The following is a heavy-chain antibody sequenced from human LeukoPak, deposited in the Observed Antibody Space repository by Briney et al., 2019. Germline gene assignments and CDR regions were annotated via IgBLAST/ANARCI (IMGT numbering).Heavy chain of an antibody. D-gene: IGHD5/OR15-5a*01. V-gene: IGHV3-23*01. J-gene: IGHJ4*02. Sequence: GGSLRLSCAASGFTFSNYVMSWVRQAPGKGLEWVSGIGTSGSTTYYADSVKGRFTISRDNSKNTLYLQMNSLGAEDTAVYYCAQHMSRASHPFDYWGQGTLVTVSS. CDR2: IGTSGSTT. CDR1: GFTFSNYV. CDR3: AQHMSRASHPFDY.